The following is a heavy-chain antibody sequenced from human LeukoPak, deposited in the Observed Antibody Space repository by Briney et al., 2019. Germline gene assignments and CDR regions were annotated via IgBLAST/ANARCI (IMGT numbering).Heavy chain of an antibody. V-gene: IGHV4-31*03. Sequence: SQTLSLTCTVSGSSISSGGYYWSWIRQHPGKGLEWIGYIYYSGSTYYNPSLKSRVTISVDTSKNQFSLKLSSVTAADTAVYYCASRYYYDSSGMEPWYYYYGMDVWGQGTTVTVSS. CDR1: GSSISSGGYY. D-gene: IGHD3-22*01. CDR3: ASRYYYDSSGMEPWYYYYGMDV. J-gene: IGHJ6*02. CDR2: IYYSGST.